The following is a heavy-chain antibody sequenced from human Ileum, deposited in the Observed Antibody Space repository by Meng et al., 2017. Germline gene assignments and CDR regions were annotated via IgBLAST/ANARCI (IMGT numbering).Heavy chain of an antibody. D-gene: IGHD1-26*01. CDR2: VYYSGHT. CDR3: ARTPLYSGSYYFDP. CDR1: GDSVSSDNYY. Sequence: VHPQAPGPGLVGPSEPASLPCTVSGDSVSSDNYYWSWIRQPPGKGLEWIGYVYYSGHTDCNPSLKSRLSISIDTSKNHFSLKLSSVTAADTAVYYCARTPLYSGSYYFDPWGQGALVTVSS. J-gene: IGHJ4*02. V-gene: IGHV4-61*03.